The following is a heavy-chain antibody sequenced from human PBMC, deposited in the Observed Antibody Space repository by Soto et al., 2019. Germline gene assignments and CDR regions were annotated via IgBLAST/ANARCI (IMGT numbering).Heavy chain of an antibody. CDR1: GYTFTNSE. CDR3: SSMAASGALNWFDP. J-gene: IGHJ5*02. CDR2: MNPGSGNT. Sequence: QVQLVQSGAEVKKPGASVKVSCKASGYTFTNSEINWLRQATGQGLEWMGWMNPGSGNTGYAHKFKGRVTMTRNISIRTAYMELSRLGSDATAIYYCSSMAASGALNWFDPWGQGTLITVSS. D-gene: IGHD2-15*01. V-gene: IGHV1-8*01.